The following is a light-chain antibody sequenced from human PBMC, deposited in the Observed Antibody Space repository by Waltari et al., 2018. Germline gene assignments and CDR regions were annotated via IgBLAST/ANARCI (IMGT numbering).Light chain of an antibody. CDR3: QQLDSYPLT. J-gene: IGKJ4*01. CDR1: QGISSY. Sequence: DIQLTQSPSFLSASVGDRVTITCRASQGISSYLAWFQQKPGKAPNLLIYAASTLQSGVPSRFSGSGSWTDFTLTISSLQPEDFATYYCQQLDSYPLTFGGGTKVEIK. CDR2: AAS. V-gene: IGKV1-9*01.